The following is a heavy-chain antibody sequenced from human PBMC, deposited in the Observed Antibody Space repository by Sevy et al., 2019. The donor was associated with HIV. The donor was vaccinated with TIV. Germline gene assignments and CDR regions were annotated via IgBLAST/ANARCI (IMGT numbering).Heavy chain of an antibody. J-gene: IGHJ4*02. CDR1: GFTFSSYA. V-gene: IGHV3-30*04. CDR3: ARDMGSIVVVITTGFDY. CDR2: ISYDGSNK. Sequence: GGSLRLSCAASGFTFSSYAMHWVRQATGKGLEWVAVISYDGSNKYYADSVKGRFTISRDNSKNTLYLQMNSLRAEDTAVYYCARDMGSIVVVITTGFDYWGQGTLVTVSS. D-gene: IGHD3-22*01.